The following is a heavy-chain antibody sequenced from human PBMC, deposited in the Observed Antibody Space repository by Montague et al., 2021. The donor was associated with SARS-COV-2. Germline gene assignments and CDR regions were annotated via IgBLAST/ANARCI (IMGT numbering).Heavy chain of an antibody. CDR2: IYYSGST. D-gene: IGHD6-19*01. CDR3: ARVHFVSSGWYPDAFGI. J-gene: IGHJ3*02. CDR1: GGSINSGGYY. V-gene: IGHV4-31*03. Sequence: TLSLTCTASGGSINSGGYYWSWIRQHPGKGLEWIGYIYYSGSTYYNPSLKSRLTISVDTSKNQFSLKLCSVTAADTAVYYCARVHFVSSGWYPDAFGIWGQGTMVTVSS.